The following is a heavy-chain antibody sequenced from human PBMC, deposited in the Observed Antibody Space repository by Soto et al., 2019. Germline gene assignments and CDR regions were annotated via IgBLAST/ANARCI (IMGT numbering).Heavy chain of an antibody. D-gene: IGHD6-13*01. V-gene: IGHV1-2*04. J-gene: IGHJ4*02. CDR2: INPNSGGT. CDR3: ARVGRGSWYYFDY. Sequence: ASVKVSCKASGYTFTGYYMHWVRQAPGQGLEWMGWINPNSGGTNYAQKFQGWVTMTRDTSISTAYMELSRLRSDDTAVYYCARVGRGSWYYFDYWGQGTLVTVSS. CDR1: GYTFTGYY.